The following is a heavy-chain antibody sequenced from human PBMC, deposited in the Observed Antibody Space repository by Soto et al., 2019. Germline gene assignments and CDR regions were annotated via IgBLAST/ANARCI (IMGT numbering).Heavy chain of an antibody. D-gene: IGHD6-19*01. Sequence: ASVKVSCKASGYTFTSYYMHWVRQAPGQGLEWMGIINPSGGSTSYAQKFQGRVTMTRDTSTSTAYMELGSLTSDDTAAYYCGLGTRTFDLWGQGTLVTVSS. CDR1: GYTFTSYY. V-gene: IGHV1-46*01. CDR3: GLGTRTFDL. CDR2: INPSGGST. J-gene: IGHJ4*02.